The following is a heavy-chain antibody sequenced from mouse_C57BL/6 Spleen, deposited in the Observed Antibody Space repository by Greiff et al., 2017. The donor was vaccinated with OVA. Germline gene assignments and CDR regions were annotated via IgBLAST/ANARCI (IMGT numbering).Heavy chain of an antibody. J-gene: IGHJ4*01. CDR1: GFTFSSYA. D-gene: IGHD6-1*01. Sequence: EVQGVESGGGLVKPGGSLKLSCAASGFTFSSYAMSWVRQTPEKRLEWVATISDGGSYTYYPDNVKGRFTISRDNAKNNLYLQMSHLKSEDTAMYYCARSVGSSYAMDYWGQGTSVTVSS. CDR2: ISDGGSYT. V-gene: IGHV5-4*01. CDR3: ARSVGSSYAMDY.